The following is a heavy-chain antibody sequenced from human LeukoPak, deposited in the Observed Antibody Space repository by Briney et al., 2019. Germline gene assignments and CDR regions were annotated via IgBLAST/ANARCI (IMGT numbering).Heavy chain of an antibody. J-gene: IGHJ4*02. V-gene: IGHV1-3*01. CDR3: ARTASVPAAGGGFDY. D-gene: IGHD6-13*01. CDR1: GFTFTSSA. Sequence: ASVKVSCKASGFTFTSSAMQWVRQARGQRLEWIGWINAGNGNTKYSQKFQGRVTITRDTSASTAYMELSSLRSEDTAVYYCARTASVPAAGGGFDYWGQGTLVTVSS. CDR2: INAGNGNT.